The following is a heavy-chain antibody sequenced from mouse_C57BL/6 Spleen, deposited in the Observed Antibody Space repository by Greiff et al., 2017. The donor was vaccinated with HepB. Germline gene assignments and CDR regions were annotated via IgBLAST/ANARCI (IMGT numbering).Heavy chain of an antibody. Sequence: VQLQQPGAELVKPGASVKLSCKASGYTFTSYWMHWVKQRPGQGLEWIGMIHPNSGSTNYNEKFKSKATLTVDKSSSTAYMQLSSLTSEDSAVYCCARSTMVRDWYFDVWGTGTTVTVSS. V-gene: IGHV1-64*01. CDR2: IHPNSGST. J-gene: IGHJ1*03. D-gene: IGHD2-2*01. CDR3: ARSTMVRDWYFDV. CDR1: GYTFTSYW.